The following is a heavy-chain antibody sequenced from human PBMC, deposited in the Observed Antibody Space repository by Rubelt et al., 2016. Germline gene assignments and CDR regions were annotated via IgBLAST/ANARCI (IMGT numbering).Heavy chain of an antibody. J-gene: IGHJ4*02. CDR2: INHSGST. CDR1: GGSFSGYY. D-gene: IGHD6-19*01. V-gene: IGHV4-34*01. CDR3: ARGRVSSGWYRDY. Sequence: QVQLQQWGAGLLKPSETLSLTCAVYGGSFSGYYWSWIRQPPGKGLEWIGEINHSGSTNYNPSLKSRVTISVDTSKNQFSLKLSSVTAADTAVYYCARGRVSSGWYRDYWGQGTLVIVSS.